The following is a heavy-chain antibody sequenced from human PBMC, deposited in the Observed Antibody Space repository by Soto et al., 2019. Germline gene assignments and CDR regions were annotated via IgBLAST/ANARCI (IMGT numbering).Heavy chain of an antibody. D-gene: IGHD1-7*01. V-gene: IGHV4-59*01. Sequence: NPSETLSLTCTVSGGSISSYYWSWIRQPPGKGLEWIGYIYYSGSTNYNPTLKSRVTISVDTSKNQFSLKLSSVTAADTAVYYCARVTGTKYYFDYWGQGTLVTVSS. CDR3: ARVTGTKYYFDY. J-gene: IGHJ4*02. CDR1: GGSISSYY. CDR2: IYYSGST.